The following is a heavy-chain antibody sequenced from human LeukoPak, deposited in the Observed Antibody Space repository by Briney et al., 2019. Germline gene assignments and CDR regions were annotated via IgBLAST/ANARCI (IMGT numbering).Heavy chain of an antibody. D-gene: IGHD5-12*01. J-gene: IGHJ4*02. CDR2: TSGSGVNS. V-gene: IGHV3-23*01. Sequence: GGSLRLSCAASGFTLRSYDMSWVRQAPGKGLEWVAATSGSGVNSYYADSVRGRFTISRDNSQNTLYLQMDSLRAEDTALYYCAKEYSGYDFDYWGQRTLVTVSS. CDR1: GFTLRSYD. CDR3: AKEYSGYDFDY.